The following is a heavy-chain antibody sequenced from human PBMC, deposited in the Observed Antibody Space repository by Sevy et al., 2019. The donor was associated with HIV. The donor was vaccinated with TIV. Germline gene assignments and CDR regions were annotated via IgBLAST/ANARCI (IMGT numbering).Heavy chain of an antibody. CDR1: GESFSDYY. D-gene: IGHD3-10*01. V-gene: IGHV4-34*01. J-gene: IGHJ4*02. CDR2: INYTGNT. Sequence: SETLSLTCGVSGESFSDYYWSWIRQPPRKGLEWIGEINYTGNTKDNPSLESRVRLSIDTSRKQFSLRLSSVTAADTAVYYCARVRRMGNQLWKADYWGQGTLVTVSS. CDR3: ARVRRMGNQLWKADY.